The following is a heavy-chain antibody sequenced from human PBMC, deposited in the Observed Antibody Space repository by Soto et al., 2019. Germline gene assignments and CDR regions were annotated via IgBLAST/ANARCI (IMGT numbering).Heavy chain of an antibody. D-gene: IGHD3-22*01. V-gene: IGHV3-30*18. CDR1: GFTFRSYG. J-gene: IGHJ4*02. CDR2: ISYDGSNK. Sequence: GGSLRLSCAASGFTFRSYGMHWVRQAPGKGLEWVAVISYDGSNKYYADSVKGRFTISRDNSRNTLDLQMNSLRAEDTAVYYCAKDTYYYDRSGYYTYDHWGQGTQVTVSS. CDR3: AKDTYYYDRSGYYTYDH.